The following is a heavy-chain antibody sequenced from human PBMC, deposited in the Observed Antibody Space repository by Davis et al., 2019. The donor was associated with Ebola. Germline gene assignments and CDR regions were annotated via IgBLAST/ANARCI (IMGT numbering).Heavy chain of an antibody. CDR3: TTEDIYGDYYYYYYGMDV. CDR1: GFTFSNAW. D-gene: IGHD4-17*01. V-gene: IGHV3-15*01. CDR2: IKSKTDGGTT. Sequence: GESLKISCAASGFTFSNAWMSWVRQAPGKGLEWVGRIKSKTDGGTTDYAAPVKGRFTISRDDSKNTLYLQMNSLKNEDTAVYYCTTEDIYGDYYYYYYGMDVWGQGTTVTVSS. J-gene: IGHJ6*02.